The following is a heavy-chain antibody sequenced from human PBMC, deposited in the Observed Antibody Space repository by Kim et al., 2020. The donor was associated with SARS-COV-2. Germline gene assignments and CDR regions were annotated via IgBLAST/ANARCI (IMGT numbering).Heavy chain of an antibody. CDR1: GFSLSTSGMC. D-gene: IGHD3-22*01. CDR2: IDWDDDK. CDR3: ARIRHYYDSSGYYPLIDY. Sequence: SGPTLVKPTQTLTLTCTFSGFSLSTSGMCVSWIRQPPGKALEWLALIDWDDDKYYSTSLKTRLTISKDTSKNQVVLTMTNMDPVDTATYYCARIRHYYDSSGYYPLIDYWGQGTLVTVSS. V-gene: IGHV2-70*01. J-gene: IGHJ4*02.